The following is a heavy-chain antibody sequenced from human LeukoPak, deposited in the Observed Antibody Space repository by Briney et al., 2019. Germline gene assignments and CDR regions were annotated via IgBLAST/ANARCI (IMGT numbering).Heavy chain of an antibody. CDR1: GGSISSSNYY. CDR3: AKDLVTGKYSGSWHGFDY. V-gene: IGHV3-23*01. Sequence: ETLSLTCTVSGGSISSSNYYWGWIRQPPGKGLEWVSGISGSGGSTYYADSVGGHFTISRDDSKNILYLQMYSLSAEDTAVYYCAKDLVTGKYSGSWHGFDYWGQGTPVTVSS. CDR2: ISGSGGST. D-gene: IGHD6-13*01. J-gene: IGHJ4*02.